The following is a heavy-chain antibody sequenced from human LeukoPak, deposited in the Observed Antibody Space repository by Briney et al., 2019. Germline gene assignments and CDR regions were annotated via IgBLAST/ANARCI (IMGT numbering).Heavy chain of an antibody. CDR1: GFTFSSYA. Sequence: GGSLRLSCAASGFTFSSYAMHWVRQAPGKGLEWVAVISYDGSNKYYADSVKGRFTISRDNSKNTLYLQMNSLRAEDTAVYYCARGGGDYDSSGYYSYYFDYWGQGTLVTVSS. V-gene: IGHV3-30-3*01. J-gene: IGHJ4*02. D-gene: IGHD3-22*01. CDR2: ISYDGSNK. CDR3: ARGGGDYDSSGYYSYYFDY.